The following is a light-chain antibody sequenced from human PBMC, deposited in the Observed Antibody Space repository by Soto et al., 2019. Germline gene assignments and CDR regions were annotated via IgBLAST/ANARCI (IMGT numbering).Light chain of an antibody. CDR3: QQFGSSPPKYT. CDR2: AAS. CDR1: QSVATNY. J-gene: IGKJ2*01. Sequence: EIVLTQSPGTLSLSPGERATLSCRASQSVATNYLAWYQQKPGQAPRLLIYAASSRATGIPDMFSGSGFATDFTLTITRLEPEDFAVYYCQQFGSSPPKYTFGQGTKLEIK. V-gene: IGKV3-20*01.